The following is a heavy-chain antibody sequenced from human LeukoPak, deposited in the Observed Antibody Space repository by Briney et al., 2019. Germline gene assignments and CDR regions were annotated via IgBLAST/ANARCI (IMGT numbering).Heavy chain of an antibody. J-gene: IGHJ4*02. CDR3: AKRDGYNHGPLDF. CDR1: GFTFTSYA. CDR2: ISGRGSTT. Sequence: PGGSLRLSCAASGFTFTSYAMSWVRQAPGRGLEWGSAISGRGSTTYYADSVKGRFTISRDNSKDPLYLQMNSLRAEDTAIYYCAKRDGYNHGPLDFWGQGTLVTVSS. D-gene: IGHD5-24*01. V-gene: IGHV3-23*01.